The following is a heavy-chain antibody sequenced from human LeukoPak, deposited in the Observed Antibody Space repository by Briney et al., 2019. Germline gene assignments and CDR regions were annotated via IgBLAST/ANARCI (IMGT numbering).Heavy chain of an antibody. CDR1: GFTFSTYG. CDR2: IWYDGSNK. CDR3: AKDLHMIAVAGPFNY. Sequence: PGGSLRLSCAASGFTFSTYGMHWVRQAPGKGLEWVSVIWYDGSNKYYADSVKGRFTISRDNSKNTLYLQMNSLRAEDTAVYYCAKDLHMIAVAGPFNYWGQGTLVTVSS. D-gene: IGHD6-19*01. J-gene: IGHJ4*02. V-gene: IGHV3-30*02.